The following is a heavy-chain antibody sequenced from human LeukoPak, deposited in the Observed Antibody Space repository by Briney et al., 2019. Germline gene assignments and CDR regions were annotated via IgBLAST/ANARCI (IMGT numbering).Heavy chain of an antibody. Sequence: GGSLRLLCAASGFTFSSYAMNWVRQAPGKGLEWVSTISGDGGDTHYADSVRGRFTISRANSKNTLFMQMNSLRAEDTAVYYYGKSGSRDWDYFEYWGQGTLVTASS. V-gene: IGHV3-23*01. CDR1: GFTFSSYA. CDR2: ISGDGGDT. CDR3: GKSGSRDWDYFEY. J-gene: IGHJ4*02. D-gene: IGHD6-19*01.